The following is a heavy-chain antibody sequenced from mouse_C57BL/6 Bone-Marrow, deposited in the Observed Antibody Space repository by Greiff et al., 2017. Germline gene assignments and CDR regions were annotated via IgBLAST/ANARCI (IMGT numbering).Heavy chain of an antibody. CDR2: IHPNSGST. CDR1: GYTFTSYW. Sequence: QVQLKQPGAELVKPGASVKLSCKASGYTFTSYWMHWVKQRPGQGLEWIGMIHPNSGSTNYNEKFKSKATLTVDKSSSTAYMQLSSLTSEDSAVYYCASPQYYSFDYWGQGTTLTVSS. CDR3: ASPQYYSFDY. D-gene: IGHD2-10*02. J-gene: IGHJ2*01. V-gene: IGHV1-64*01.